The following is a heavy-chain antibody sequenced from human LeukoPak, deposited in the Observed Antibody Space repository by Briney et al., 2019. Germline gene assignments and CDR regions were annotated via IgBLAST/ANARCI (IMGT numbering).Heavy chain of an antibody. V-gene: IGHV3-21*01. Sequence: GGSLRLSCAASGFTFSSYSMNWVRQAPGKGLEWVSSTSSSSSYIYYADSVKGRFTISRDNAKNSLYLQMNSLRAEDTAVYYCATKKTVLRYFDWLSSAEYFQHWGQGTLVTVSS. D-gene: IGHD3-9*01. CDR1: GFTFSSYS. CDR3: ATKKTVLRYFDWLSSAEYFQH. CDR2: TSSSSSYI. J-gene: IGHJ1*01.